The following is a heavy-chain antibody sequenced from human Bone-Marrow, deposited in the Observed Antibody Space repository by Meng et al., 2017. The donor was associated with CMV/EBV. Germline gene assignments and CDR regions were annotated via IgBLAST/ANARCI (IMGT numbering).Heavy chain of an antibody. CDR3: ARDEEMGPAAQNYYGMDV. CDR2: ISAYNGNT. CDR1: GYTFTSYG. Sequence: ASVKVSCKASGYTFTSYGSSWVRQAPGQGLEWMGWISAYNGNTNYAQKLQGRVTMTTDTSTSTAYMELRSLRSDDTAVYYCARDEEMGPAAQNYYGMDVWGQETTVTVSS. J-gene: IGHJ6*02. V-gene: IGHV1-18*01. D-gene: IGHD2-2*01.